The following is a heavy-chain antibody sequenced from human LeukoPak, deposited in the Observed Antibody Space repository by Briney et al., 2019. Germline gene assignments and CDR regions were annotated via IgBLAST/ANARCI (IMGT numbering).Heavy chain of an antibody. CDR1: GGSFSGYY. J-gene: IGHJ4*02. D-gene: IGHD6-19*01. Sequence: PSETLSLTCAVYGGSFSGYYWSWIRQPPGQGLEWLGEINHSGSTNYNPSLKSRVTISVDTSKNQFSLKLSSVTAADTAVYYCARSVAGTPFDYWGQGTLVTVSS. CDR2: INHSGST. V-gene: IGHV4-34*01. CDR3: ARSVAGTPFDY.